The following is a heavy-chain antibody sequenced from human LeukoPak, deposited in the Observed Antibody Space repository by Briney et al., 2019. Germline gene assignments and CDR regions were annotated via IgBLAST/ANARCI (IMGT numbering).Heavy chain of an antibody. V-gene: IGHV3-23*01. CDR1: GFTFSSYG. D-gene: IGHD3-10*01. CDR3: ARETMIRGVWNAFDI. Sequence: GGSLRLSCAASGFTFSSYGMSWVRQAPGKGLEWVSAISGSGGSTYYADSVKGRFTISRDNSKNTLYLQMNSLRAEDTAVYYCARETMIRGVWNAFDIWGQGTMVTVSS. CDR2: ISGSGGST. J-gene: IGHJ3*02.